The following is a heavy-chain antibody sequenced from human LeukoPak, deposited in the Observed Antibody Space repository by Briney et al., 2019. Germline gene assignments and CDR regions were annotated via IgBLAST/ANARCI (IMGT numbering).Heavy chain of an antibody. CDR1: GFTFSSYG. CDR3: AAADAFDY. J-gene: IGHJ4*02. Sequence: GGSLRLSCAASGFTFSSYGMHWVRQAPGKGLEWVAVISYDGSNKYYADSVKGRFTISRDNSKNTLYLQMNSLRAEDTAVYYCAAADAFDYWGQGTLVTVSP. V-gene: IGHV3-30*03. CDR2: ISYDGSNK. D-gene: IGHD6-13*01.